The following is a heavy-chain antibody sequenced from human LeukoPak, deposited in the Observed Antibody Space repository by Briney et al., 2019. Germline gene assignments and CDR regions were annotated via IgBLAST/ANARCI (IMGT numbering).Heavy chain of an antibody. Sequence: PGGSLRLSCVASGFTFSSYWMTWVREAPGKGLVGLANIKEDGSIQYYLDSVRGRFTISRDNAKTSVYLQLNSLRADDTAVYYCARDVWTGVAVSDYWGQGTLVTVSS. D-gene: IGHD6-19*01. CDR1: GFTFSSYW. J-gene: IGHJ4*02. CDR3: ARDVWTGVAVSDY. CDR2: IKEDGSIQ. V-gene: IGHV3-7*01.